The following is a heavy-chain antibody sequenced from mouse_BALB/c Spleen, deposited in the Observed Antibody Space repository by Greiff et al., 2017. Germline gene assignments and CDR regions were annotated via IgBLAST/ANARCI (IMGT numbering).Heavy chain of an antibody. D-gene: IGHD2-4*01. CDR1: GYAFSSYW. CDR2: IYPGDGDT. Sequence: VHLVESGAELVRPGSSVKISCKASGYAFSSYWMNWVKQRPGQGLEWIGQIYPGDGDTNYNGKFKGKATLTADKSSSTAYMQLSSLTSEDSAVYFCAKANDYPYAMDYWGQGTSVTVSS. CDR3: AKANDYPYAMDY. V-gene: IGHV1-80*01. J-gene: IGHJ4*01.